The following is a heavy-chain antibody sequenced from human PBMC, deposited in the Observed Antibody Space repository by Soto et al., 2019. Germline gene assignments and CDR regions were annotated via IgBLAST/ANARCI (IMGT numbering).Heavy chain of an antibody. D-gene: IGHD3-3*01. V-gene: IGHV3-30*18. CDR2: ISYDGSNK. CDR1: GFTFSSYG. J-gene: IGHJ4*02. Sequence: QVQLVESGGGVVQPGRSLRLSCAASGFTFSSYGMHWVRQAPGKGLEWVAVISYDGSNKYYADSVKGRFTISRDNSKNPLYLQMNSLRAEDTAVYYCAKAHIGVDGIDYWGQGTLVTVSS. CDR3: AKAHIGVDGIDY.